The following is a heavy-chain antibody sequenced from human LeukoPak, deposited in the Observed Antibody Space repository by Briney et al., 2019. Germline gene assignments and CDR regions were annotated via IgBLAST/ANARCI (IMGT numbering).Heavy chain of an antibody. Sequence: GGSLRLSCAASGSTFGSYAMTWVRQAPGKGLEWVSAISGNGAGTYYGDSVKGRFTISRDNSKNTLYLQMNSLRAEDTAVYYCAKGQAAVPFWSHWGQGTLVTVSS. CDR3: AKGQAAVPFWSH. D-gene: IGHD3-3*01. J-gene: IGHJ4*02. V-gene: IGHV3-23*01. CDR2: ISGNGAGT. CDR1: GSTFGSYA.